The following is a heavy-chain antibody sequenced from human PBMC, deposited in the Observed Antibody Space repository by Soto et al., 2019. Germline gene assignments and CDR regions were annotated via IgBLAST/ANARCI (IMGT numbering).Heavy chain of an antibody. CDR3: AYYGEVDY. CDR2: INHSGST. Sequence: SETLSLTCAVYGGSFSGYYWSWIRQPPGKGLEWIGEINHSGSTNYNPSLKSRVAISVDTSKNQFSLKLSSVTAADTAVYYCAYYGEVDYWGQGTLVTVSS. CDR1: GGSFSGYY. V-gene: IGHV4-34*01. D-gene: IGHD4-17*01. J-gene: IGHJ4*02.